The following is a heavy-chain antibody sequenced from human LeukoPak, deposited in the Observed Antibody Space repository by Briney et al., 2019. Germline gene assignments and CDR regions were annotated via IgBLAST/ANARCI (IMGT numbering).Heavy chain of an antibody. J-gene: IGHJ6*03. Sequence: PSETLSLTCTVSGGSISSYYWSCIRQPPGKGLEWIGYIYYSGSTNYTPSLKSRVTMSVDTSKKQFSLKLSSVIAADTAVYYCARRGSYGSGSYDDYYYMDVWGKGTTVTISS. D-gene: IGHD3-10*01. CDR3: ARRGSYGSGSYDDYYYMDV. V-gene: IGHV4-59*01. CDR1: GGSISSYY. CDR2: IYYSGST.